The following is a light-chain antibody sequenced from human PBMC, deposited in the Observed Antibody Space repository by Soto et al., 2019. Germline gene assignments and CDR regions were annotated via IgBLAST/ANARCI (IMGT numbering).Light chain of an antibody. V-gene: IGLV2-14*03. CDR2: DVS. CDR1: SSDVGGYNY. J-gene: IGLJ1*01. CDR3: SSFTGSTSDV. Sequence: QSALTQPASVSGSPGQSVTISCTGTSSDVGGYNYVSWYQQHPGKVPKLMIYDVSDRPSGVSKRFSGSKSGNTASLTISGLQAEDEADYYCSSFTGSTSDVFGSGTKVTVL.